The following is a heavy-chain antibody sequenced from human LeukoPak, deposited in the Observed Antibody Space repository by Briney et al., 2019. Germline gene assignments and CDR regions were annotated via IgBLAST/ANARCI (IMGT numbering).Heavy chain of an antibody. Sequence: GGSLRLSCAASGFTFSSYWMSWVRQASGKGLEWVGRIRSKANSYATAYAASVKGRFTISRDDSKNTAYLQMNSLKTEDTAVYYCTSQIVGGDANYWGQGTLVTVSS. J-gene: IGHJ4*02. CDR1: GFTFSSYW. CDR2: IRSKANSYAT. V-gene: IGHV3-73*01. D-gene: IGHD3-22*01. CDR3: TSQIVGGDANY.